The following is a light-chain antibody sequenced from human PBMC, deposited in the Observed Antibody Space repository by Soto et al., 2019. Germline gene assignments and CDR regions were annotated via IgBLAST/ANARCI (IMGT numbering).Light chain of an antibody. V-gene: IGLV4-69*01. CDR3: QTWGTGIHVV. CDR1: SGHSSYA. CDR2: LNSDGSH. J-gene: IGLJ2*01. Sequence: QLVLTQSPSASASLGASVKLTCTLSSGHSSYAIAWHQQQPEKGPRYLMKLNSDGSHSKGDGIPDRFSGSSSXAERXLTISSLXSEDEADYYCQTWGTGIHVVFGGGTXLTVL.